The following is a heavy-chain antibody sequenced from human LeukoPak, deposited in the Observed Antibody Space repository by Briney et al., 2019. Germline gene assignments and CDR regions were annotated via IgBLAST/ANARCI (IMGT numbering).Heavy chain of an antibody. J-gene: IGHJ4*02. V-gene: IGHV3-74*01. CDR3: VTHDYSDYR. CDR2: INTDGSTT. D-gene: IGHD4-11*01. CDR1: GFTFSNYW. Sequence: GGSLRLSCAASGFTFSNYWMHWVRQAPGRGLVWVSRINTDGSTTTYADSVKGRFTISRDNAKNTLYLQMDSLRAEDTAVYYCVTHDYSDYRGGQRTLVTVSS.